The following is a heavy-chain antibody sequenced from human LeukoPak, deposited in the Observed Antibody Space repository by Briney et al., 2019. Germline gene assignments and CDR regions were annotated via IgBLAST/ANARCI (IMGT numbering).Heavy chain of an antibody. CDR1: GGSISSYY. CDR2: IYYSGST. D-gene: IGHD3-22*01. Sequence: SETLSLTCTVSGGSISSYYWSWLRQPPGKGLEWIGYIYYSGSTNYNPSLMSRGTISVDTSKNQFSLKLSSVTAADTAVYYCARGRYYDSSGPFDYWGQGTLVTVSS. V-gene: IGHV4-59*01. J-gene: IGHJ4*02. CDR3: ARGRYYDSSGPFDY.